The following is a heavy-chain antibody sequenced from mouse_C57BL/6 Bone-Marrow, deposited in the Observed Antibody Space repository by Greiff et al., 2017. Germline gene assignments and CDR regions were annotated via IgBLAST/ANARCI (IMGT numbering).Heavy chain of an antibody. CDR2: ISSGGSYT. J-gene: IGHJ4*01. Sequence: EVQGVESGGGLVKPGGSLKLSCAASGFTFSSYGMSWVRQTPDKRLEWVATISSGGSYTYYPDSVKGRFTISRDNAKNTLYLQMSSLKSEDTAMYYCARRGMDYWGQGTSVTVSS. V-gene: IGHV5-6*01. CDR1: GFTFSSYG. CDR3: ARRGMDY.